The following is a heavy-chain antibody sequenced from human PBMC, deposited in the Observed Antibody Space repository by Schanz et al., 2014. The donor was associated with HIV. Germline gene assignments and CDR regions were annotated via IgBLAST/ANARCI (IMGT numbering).Heavy chain of an antibody. V-gene: IGHV3-23*01. CDR2: ISGSGGST. J-gene: IGHJ3*02. CDR3: ARGLPTPAAFDI. Sequence: EAQLLESGGGLVQPGGSLRLSCAASGFTFSSYAMSWVRQAPGKGLEWVSVISGSGGSTYYADSVKGRFTISRDNSKNTSYLQMSSLRAEDTAVYYCARGLPTPAAFDIWGQGTMVTVSS. CDR1: GFTFSSYA. D-gene: IGHD3-16*01.